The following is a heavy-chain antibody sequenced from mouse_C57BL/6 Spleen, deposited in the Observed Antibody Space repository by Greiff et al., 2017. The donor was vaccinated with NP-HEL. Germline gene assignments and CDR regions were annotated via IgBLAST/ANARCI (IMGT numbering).Heavy chain of an antibody. CDR2: IYPGDGDT. CDR1: GYAFSSYW. V-gene: IGHV1-80*01. J-gene: IGHJ4*01. Sequence: VQLQQSGAELVKPGASVKISCKASGYAFSSYWMNWVKQRPGKGLEWIGQIYPGDGDTNYNGKFKGKATLTADKSSSTAYMQLSSLTSADSAVYYCARVGYLGRRAMDYWGQGTAVTGSA. CDR3: ARVGYLGRRAMDY. D-gene: IGHD2-14*01.